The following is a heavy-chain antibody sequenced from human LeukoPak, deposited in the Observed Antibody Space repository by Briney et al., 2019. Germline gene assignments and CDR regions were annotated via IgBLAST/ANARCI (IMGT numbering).Heavy chain of an antibody. Sequence: GASVKVSCKASGYTSTGYYMHWVRQAPGRGLEWMGWINPNSGGTNYAQKFQGRVTMTRDTSISTAYMELSRLRSDDTAVYHCASPSQPHYYYYYMDVWGKGTTVTVSS. CDR3: ASPSQPHYYYYYMDV. CDR2: INPNSGGT. D-gene: IGHD2-2*01. V-gene: IGHV1-2*02. J-gene: IGHJ6*03. CDR1: GYTSTGYY.